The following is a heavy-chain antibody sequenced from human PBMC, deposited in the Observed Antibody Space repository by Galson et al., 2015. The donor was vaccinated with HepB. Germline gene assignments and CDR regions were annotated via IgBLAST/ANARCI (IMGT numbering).Heavy chain of an antibody. CDR3: AKALSYSSSWYPSDAFDI. J-gene: IGHJ3*02. CDR2: ISYDGSNK. D-gene: IGHD6-13*01. CDR1: GFTFSSYG. V-gene: IGHV3-30*18. Sequence: SLRLSCAASGFTFSSYGMHWVRQAPGKGLEWVAVISYDGSNKYYADSVKGRFTISRDNSKNTLYLQMNSLRAEDTAVYYCAKALSYSSSWYPSDAFDIWGQGTMVTVSS.